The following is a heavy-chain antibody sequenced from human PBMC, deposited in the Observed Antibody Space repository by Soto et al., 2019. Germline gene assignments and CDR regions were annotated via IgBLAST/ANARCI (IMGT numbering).Heavy chain of an antibody. Sequence: QITLKESGPTLVKPTQTLTLTCTFSGFSFTTSGVGVGWIRQPPGKALEWLGIIYWDVDKRSSPSLKSRPTITRDTSKNQGVLTLTNMEPVDTATYYRAHRLMETAMYTFHYWGQGTLVTVSS. D-gene: IGHD5-18*01. J-gene: IGHJ4*02. CDR2: IYWDVDK. CDR1: GFSFTTSGVG. CDR3: AHRLMETAMYTFHY. V-gene: IGHV2-5*02.